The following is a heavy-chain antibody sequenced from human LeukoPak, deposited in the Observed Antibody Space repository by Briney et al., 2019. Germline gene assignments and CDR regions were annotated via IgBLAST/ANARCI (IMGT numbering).Heavy chain of an antibody. CDR2: IKEDGSEI. Sequence: GGSLRLSCSASGFAFATSVLSWVRQAPGKGLEWVANIKEDGSEINYVDSVKGRFTISRDNAKNSLYLQMNSLRVEDTAVYYCARDRGYSSFDYWGQGTLVTVSS. D-gene: IGHD4-23*01. CDR1: GFAFATSV. V-gene: IGHV3-7*01. J-gene: IGHJ4*02. CDR3: ARDRGYSSFDY.